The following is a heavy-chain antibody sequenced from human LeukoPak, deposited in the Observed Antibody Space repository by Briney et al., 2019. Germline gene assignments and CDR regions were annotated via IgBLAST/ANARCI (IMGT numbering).Heavy chain of an antibody. D-gene: IGHD2-15*01. Sequence: SETLSLTCTVSGGSISRYYWSWLRQPAGKGLEWIGRIYTSGSTNYNPSLKSRVTMSVDTSKNQFSLKLSSVTAPDTAAYYCARAGKVVVAATRNGMDVWGQGTTVTVSS. V-gene: IGHV4-4*07. CDR3: ARAGKVVVAATRNGMDV. CDR2: IYTSGST. CDR1: GGSISRYY. J-gene: IGHJ6*02.